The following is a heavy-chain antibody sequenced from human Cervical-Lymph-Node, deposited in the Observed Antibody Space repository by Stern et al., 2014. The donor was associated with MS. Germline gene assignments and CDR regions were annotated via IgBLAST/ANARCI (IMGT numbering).Heavy chain of an antibody. Sequence: QVQLVQSGAEVKKPGSSVNVSCKASGGTFSSSYAITWMRQAPGQGLEWLVRIIPILGLPNYAQKFQGRVTITADTSTSTAYMELSSLRSEDTAVYYCARGVVSNRAAATLHNLFDPWGQGTLVTVSS. CDR2: IIPILGLP. CDR3: ARGVVSNRAAATLHNLFDP. CDR1: GGTFSSSYA. D-gene: IGHD2-15*01. V-gene: IGHV1-69*09. J-gene: IGHJ5*02.